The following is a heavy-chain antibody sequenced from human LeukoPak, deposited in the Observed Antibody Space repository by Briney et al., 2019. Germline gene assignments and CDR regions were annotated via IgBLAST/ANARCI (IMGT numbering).Heavy chain of an antibody. D-gene: IGHD1-14*01. CDR2: IYYSGST. CDR1: GGSISSGSYY. Sequence: TSETLSLTCTVSGGSISSGSYYWGWIRQPPGKGLEWIGNIYYSGSTYYNPSLKSRVSISVDTSKNQFSLKLTSVTAADTAVYYCARAPEYGLYYFDYWGQGTLVTVSS. J-gene: IGHJ4*02. V-gene: IGHV4-39*07. CDR3: ARAPEYGLYYFDY.